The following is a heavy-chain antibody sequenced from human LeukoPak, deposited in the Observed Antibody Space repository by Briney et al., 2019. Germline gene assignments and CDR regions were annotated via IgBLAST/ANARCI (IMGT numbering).Heavy chain of an antibody. V-gene: IGHV3-30*04. CDR2: ISYDGSNK. Sequence: PGRSLRLSCAASGFTFSSYAMHWVRQAPGKGLEWVAVISYDGSNKYYADSVKGRFTISRDNSKNTPYLQMNSLRAEDTAVYYCTRASSNYDILTSYYYFDYWGQGTLVTVSS. D-gene: IGHD3-9*01. CDR3: TRASSNYDILTSYYYFDY. J-gene: IGHJ4*02. CDR1: GFTFSSYA.